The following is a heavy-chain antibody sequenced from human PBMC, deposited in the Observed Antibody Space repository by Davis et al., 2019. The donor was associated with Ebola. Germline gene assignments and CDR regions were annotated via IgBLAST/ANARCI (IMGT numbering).Heavy chain of an antibody. V-gene: IGHV4-59*01. CDR3: ARDGLALGYYGMDV. D-gene: IGHD2-2*03. CDR2: IYYSGST. Sequence: SETLSLTCAVYGGSFSGYYWSWIRQPPGKGLEWIGYIYYSGSTYYNPSLKSRVTISVDTSKNQFSLKLSSVTAADTAVYYCARDGLALGYYGMDVWGKGTTVTVSS. CDR1: GGSFSGYY. J-gene: IGHJ6*04.